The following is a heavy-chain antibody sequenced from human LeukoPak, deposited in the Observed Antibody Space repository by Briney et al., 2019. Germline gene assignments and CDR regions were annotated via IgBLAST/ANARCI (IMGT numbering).Heavy chain of an antibody. D-gene: IGHD4-17*01. CDR2: TYHSGST. V-gene: IGHV4-4*02. J-gene: IGHJ4*02. Sequence: SGTLSLTCAVSGGSMSSTKWWSWVRQPPGKGLEWIGETYHSGSTNYNPSLKSRITISVDKSKNQVSLNLNSVTAADTAVYYCATSTVMNEYCFDYWAQGTLVTVSS. CDR3: ATSTVMNEYCFDY. CDR1: GGSMSSTKW.